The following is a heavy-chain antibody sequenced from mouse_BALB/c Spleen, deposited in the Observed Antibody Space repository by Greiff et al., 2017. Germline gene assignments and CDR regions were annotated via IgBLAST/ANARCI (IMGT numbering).Heavy chain of an antibody. Sequence: EVKLMESGPGLVKPSQSLSLTCSVTGYSITSGYYWNWIRQFPGNKLEWMGYISYDGSNNYNPSLKNRISITRDTSKNQFFLKLNSVTTEDTATYYCARDPYGNWGQGTLVTVSA. V-gene: IGHV3-6*02. J-gene: IGHJ3*01. D-gene: IGHD2-10*02. CDR3: ARDPYGN. CDR1: GYSITSGYY. CDR2: ISYDGSN.